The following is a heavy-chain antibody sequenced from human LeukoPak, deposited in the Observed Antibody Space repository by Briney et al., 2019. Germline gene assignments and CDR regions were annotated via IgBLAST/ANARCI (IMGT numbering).Heavy chain of an antibody. V-gene: IGHV1-2*02. CDR1: GYTFTRYN. CDR2: INTNSGGR. Sequence: ASVTVSSKESGYTFTRYNMHWVRQAPGQGDERMGWINTNSGGRNYVQKFQGRDTMTSYTSISTAYMELSRLRSDDTAVYYCSRDHYDISGYTELFDYWGQGTLVTVSS. J-gene: IGHJ4*02. CDR3: SRDHYDISGYTELFDY. D-gene: IGHD3-22*01.